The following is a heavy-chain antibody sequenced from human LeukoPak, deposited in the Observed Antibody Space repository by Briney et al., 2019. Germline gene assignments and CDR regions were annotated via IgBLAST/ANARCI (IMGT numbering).Heavy chain of an antibody. CDR1: GYTFTGYY. CDR3: ASSTLYVGGSYLSYPRGVYYYYMDV. V-gene: IGHV1-2*02. Sequence: ASVKVSCKASGYTFTGYYMHWVRQAPGQGLEWMGWINPNSGGTNYAQKLQGRVTMTTDTSTSTAYMELRSLRSDDTAVYYCASSTLYVGGSYLSYPRGVYYYYMDVWGKGTTVTVSS. J-gene: IGHJ6*03. D-gene: IGHD1-26*01. CDR2: INPNSGGT.